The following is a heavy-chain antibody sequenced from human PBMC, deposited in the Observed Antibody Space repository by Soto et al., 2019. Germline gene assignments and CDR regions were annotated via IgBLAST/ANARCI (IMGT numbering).Heavy chain of an antibody. CDR1: GYTFTGYY. V-gene: IGHV1-2*04. CDR2: INPNSGGT. CDR3: AIQGHGDYQGWFDP. D-gene: IGHD4-17*01. Sequence: QVQLVQSGAEVKKPGASVKVSCKASGYTFTGYYMHWVRQAPGQGLEWMGWINPNSGGTNYAQKFQGWVTMTRDTSVSTAYMELSRLRSDDTAVYYCAIQGHGDYQGWFDPWGQGPLVTVSS. J-gene: IGHJ5*02.